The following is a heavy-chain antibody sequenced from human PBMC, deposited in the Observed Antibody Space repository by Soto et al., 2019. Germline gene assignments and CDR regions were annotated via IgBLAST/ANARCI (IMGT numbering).Heavy chain of an antibody. CDR1: GGSFSGYY. CDR2: INHSGST. Sequence: SETLSLTCAVYGGSFSGYYWSWIRQPPGKGLEWIGEINHSGSTNYNPSLKSRVTISVDTSKNQFSLKLSSVTAADTAVYYCAREAVYGDYPYFDYWGQGTLVTVSS. J-gene: IGHJ4*02. V-gene: IGHV4-34*01. D-gene: IGHD4-17*01. CDR3: AREAVYGDYPYFDY.